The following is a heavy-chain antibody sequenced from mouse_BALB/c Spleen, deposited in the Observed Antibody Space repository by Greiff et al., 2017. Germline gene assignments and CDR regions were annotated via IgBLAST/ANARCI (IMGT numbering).Heavy chain of an antibody. CDR2: INPGSGGT. V-gene: IGHV1-54*01. D-gene: IGHD1-1*01. J-gene: IGHJ3*01. Sequence: QVQLQQSGAELVRPGTSVKVSCKASGYAFTNYLIEWVKQRPGQGLEWIGVINPGSGGTNYNEKFKGKATLTADKSSSTAYMQLSSLTSDDSAVYFCARGLLRYPFAYWGQGTLVTVSA. CDR3: ARGLLRYPFAY. CDR1: GYAFTNYL.